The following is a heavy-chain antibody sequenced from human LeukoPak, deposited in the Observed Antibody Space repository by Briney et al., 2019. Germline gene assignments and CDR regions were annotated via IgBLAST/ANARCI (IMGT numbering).Heavy chain of an antibody. D-gene: IGHD3-10*01. V-gene: IGHV1-46*01. Sequence: ASVKVSCKASGYTFTSYYMHWVRQAPGQGLEWMGIINPSGGSTSYAQKFQGRVTMTRDTSTSTVCMELSSLRSEDTAVYYCARDEAEYYGSGSYYDYFDYWGQGTLVTVSS. CDR1: GYTFTSYY. CDR2: INPSGGST. J-gene: IGHJ4*02. CDR3: ARDEAEYYGSGSYYDYFDY.